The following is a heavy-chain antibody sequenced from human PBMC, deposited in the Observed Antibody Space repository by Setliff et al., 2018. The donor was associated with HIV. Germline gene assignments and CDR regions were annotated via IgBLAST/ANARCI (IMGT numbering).Heavy chain of an antibody. Sequence: SETLSLTCSVSGGSISSSNYYWGWIRQPPGQGLEWIGNIYYSGSTYYNPSLKSRVTISVDTSKNQFSLKLSSVTAADAAVYYCASRVYYYDSSGYLREEGFDPWGQGTLVTVSS. D-gene: IGHD3-22*01. J-gene: IGHJ5*02. V-gene: IGHV4-39*01. CDR2: IYYSGST. CDR3: ASRVYYYDSSGYLREEGFDP. CDR1: GGSISSSNYY.